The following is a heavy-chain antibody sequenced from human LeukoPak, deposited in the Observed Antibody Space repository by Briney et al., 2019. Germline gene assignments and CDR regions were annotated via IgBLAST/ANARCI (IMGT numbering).Heavy chain of an antibody. V-gene: IGHV4-38-2*02. CDR1: GYSISSGYY. CDR3: ARDLNYYDSSGLFDY. J-gene: IGHJ4*02. CDR2: IYHSGST. D-gene: IGHD3-22*01. Sequence: SETLSLTCTVSGYSISSGYYWGWIRQPPGKGLEWIGSIYHSGSTYYNPSLKSRVTISVDTSKNQSSLKLSSVTAADTAVYYCARDLNYYDSSGLFDYWGQGTLVTVSS.